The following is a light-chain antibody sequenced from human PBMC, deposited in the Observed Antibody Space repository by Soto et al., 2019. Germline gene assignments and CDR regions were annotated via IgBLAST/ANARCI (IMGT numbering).Light chain of an antibody. CDR2: DAS. Sequence: EIVLTQSPATLSLSPGERATLSCRASQSVSSYLAWYQQKPGQAPRLLIYDASNRATGIPARFSGSGSGTDFTLTISSLEPEDFAVYYCQQYYHTPMYIFGQGTRLEIK. CDR1: QSVSSY. J-gene: IGKJ2*01. V-gene: IGKV3-11*01. CDR3: QQYYHTPMYI.